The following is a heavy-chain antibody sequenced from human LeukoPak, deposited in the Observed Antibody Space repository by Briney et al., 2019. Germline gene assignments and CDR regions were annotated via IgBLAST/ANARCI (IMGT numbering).Heavy chain of an antibody. D-gene: IGHD6-13*01. J-gene: IGHJ4*02. V-gene: IGHV4-59*01. CDR2: IYYSGST. Sequence: SETLSLTCTVSGGSISSYYWSWIRQPPGKGLEWIGYIYYSGSTNYNPSLKSRVTISVDTSKNQFSLKLSSVTAADTAVYYCARSPGIAAAGTRYYFDYWGQGTLVTVSS. CDR3: ARSPGIAAAGTRYYFDY. CDR1: GGSISSYY.